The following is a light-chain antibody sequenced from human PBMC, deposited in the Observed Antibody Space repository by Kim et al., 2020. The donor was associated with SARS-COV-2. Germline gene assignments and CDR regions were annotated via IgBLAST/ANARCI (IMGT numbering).Light chain of an antibody. CDR3: QSYDNSLSGYV. CDR1: SSNIGAGYE. Sequence: RVTSSCTGNSSNIGAGYEVHWYQQLPGTAPKLLIYGDINRPSGVPDRFSGSKSGTSASLAITGLQTEDEADYYCQSYDNSLSGYVFGTGTKVTVL. J-gene: IGLJ1*01. V-gene: IGLV1-40*01. CDR2: GDI.